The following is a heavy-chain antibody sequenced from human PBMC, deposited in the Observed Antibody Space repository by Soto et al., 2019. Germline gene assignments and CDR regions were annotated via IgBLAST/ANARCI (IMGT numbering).Heavy chain of an antibody. CDR1: GFTFDDFA. V-gene: IGHV3-9*01. D-gene: IGHD2-8*02. CDR3: AKGPGLVASSGSPDS. Sequence: EVQLVESGGGLVQPGRSLRLSCAASGFTFDDFAMHWVRQPPGKGLEWVSGISWNSASIVYADSVKGRFTISRDNAKISLYLQLDSLGVEDTAFYYCAKGPGLVASSGSPDSWGQGTLVSVSS. J-gene: IGHJ4*02. CDR2: ISWNSASI.